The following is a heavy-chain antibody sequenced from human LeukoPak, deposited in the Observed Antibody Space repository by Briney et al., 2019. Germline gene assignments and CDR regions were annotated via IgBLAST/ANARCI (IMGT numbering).Heavy chain of an antibody. CDR3: AKDNPIEEVPGLGPGL. CDR1: GFTFDDCS. J-gene: IGHJ4*02. D-gene: IGHD2-2*01. V-gene: IGHV3-43*01. CDR2: ISWDGGST. Sequence: PGGSLRLSCAASGFTFDDCSMHWVRQAPGKGLEWVSLISWDGGSTYYADSVKGRFTISRDNSKNSLFLQMNSLRAEDTAVYYCAKDNPIEEVPGLGPGLWGQGTLVTVSS.